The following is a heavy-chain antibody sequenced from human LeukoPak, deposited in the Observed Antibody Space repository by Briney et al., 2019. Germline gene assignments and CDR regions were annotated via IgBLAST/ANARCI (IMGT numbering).Heavy chain of an antibody. CDR3: ARRPIAAAGRAPFDY. J-gene: IGHJ4*02. CDR1: GGSFSGYY. D-gene: IGHD6-13*01. CDR2: INHSGST. V-gene: IGHV4-34*01. Sequence: PSETLSLTCAVYGGSFSGYYWSWIRQPPGKGLEWIGEINHSGSTNYNPSLKGRVTISVDTSKNQFSLKLSSVTAADTAVYYCARRPIAAAGRAPFDYWGQGTLVTVSS.